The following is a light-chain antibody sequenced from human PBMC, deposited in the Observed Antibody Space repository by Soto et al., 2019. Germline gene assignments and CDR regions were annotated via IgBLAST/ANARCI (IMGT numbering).Light chain of an antibody. CDR1: QSVSSN. J-gene: IGKJ5*01. V-gene: IGKV3-15*01. CDR2: GAS. Sequence: EIVMTQSPAPLSVSPGERATLSCRASQSVSSNLAWYQQKPGQAPRLLIYGASTRATGIPARFSGSASGTEFTLTVSSLPSADFAVYYCQQYNNWPPFTFGQGTRLEIK. CDR3: QQYNNWPPFT.